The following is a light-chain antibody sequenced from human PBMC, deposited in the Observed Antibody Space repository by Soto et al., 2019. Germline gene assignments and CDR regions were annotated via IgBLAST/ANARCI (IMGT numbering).Light chain of an antibody. Sequence: QPVLTQSSSASASLGSSVKLTCTLSSGHSTYIIAWHQQQPGKAPRYLMKLEGSGSYNKGSGVPDRFSGSSSGADRYLTISILKFEDEADYYCQTWDSSAWVFGGGTKLTVL. V-gene: IGLV4-60*02. J-gene: IGLJ3*02. CDR1: SGHSTYI. CDR3: QTWDSSAWV. CDR2: LEGSGSY.